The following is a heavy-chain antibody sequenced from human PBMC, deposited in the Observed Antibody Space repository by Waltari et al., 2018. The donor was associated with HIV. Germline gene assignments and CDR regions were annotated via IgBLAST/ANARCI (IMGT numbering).Heavy chain of an antibody. D-gene: IGHD1-26*01. CDR3: AKSDDGAWHYFIA. V-gene: IGHV3-30-3*02. CDR1: GFIFSSSI. Sequence: QVQLVAAGGGVVQPGRSLRLSCAVSGFIFSSSIMHWVRQAPGKGLEWVAVISKDGNRKFYADSVKGRFTISRDNSWNTLSLQMNSLRAEDTATYYCAKSDDGAWHYFIAWGQGTLVTVSS. CDR2: ISKDGNRK. J-gene: IGHJ5*02.